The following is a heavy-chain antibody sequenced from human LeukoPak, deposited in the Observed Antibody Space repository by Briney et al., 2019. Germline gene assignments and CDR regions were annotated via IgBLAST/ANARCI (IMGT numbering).Heavy chain of an antibody. CDR2: ISYDGSNK. D-gene: IGHD2-21*02. CDR3: AKKGGGDFEYYFDY. Sequence: GGSLRLSCAASGFTFSSYAMHWVRQAPGKGLEWVAVISYDGSNKYYADSVKGRFTISRDNSKNTLYLQMNSLRAEDTAVYYCAKKGGGDFEYYFDYWGQGTLVTVSS. J-gene: IGHJ4*02. V-gene: IGHV3-30*04. CDR1: GFTFSSYA.